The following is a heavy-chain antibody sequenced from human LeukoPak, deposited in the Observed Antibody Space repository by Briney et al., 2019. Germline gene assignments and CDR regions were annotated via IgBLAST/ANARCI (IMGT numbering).Heavy chain of an antibody. J-gene: IGHJ4*02. CDR1: GFTFSSYE. D-gene: IGHD2-21*02. CDR2: ISGSGSTI. CDR3: ARFAYCGGDCYSARNFDY. V-gene: IGHV3-48*03. Sequence: GGSLRLSCAASGFTFSSYEMNCVRQAPGKGLEWVSYISGSGSTIYYADSVKGRFTISRDNAKNSLYLQMNSLRAEDTAVYYCARFAYCGGDCYSARNFDYWGQGTLVTVSS.